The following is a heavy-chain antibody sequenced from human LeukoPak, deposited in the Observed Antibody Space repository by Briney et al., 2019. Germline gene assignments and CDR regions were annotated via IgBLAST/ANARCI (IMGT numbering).Heavy chain of an antibody. D-gene: IGHD3-22*01. V-gene: IGHV4-30-4*08. CDR3: ARRISSGYYRTKAFDI. J-gene: IGHJ3*02. CDR2: IYYSGST. CDR1: GGSFSGYY. Sequence: SETLSLTCAVYGGSFSGYYWSWIRQPPGKGLEWIGYIYYSGSTYYNPSLKSRVTISVDTSKNQFSLKLSSVTAADTAVYYCARRISSGYYRTKAFDIWGQGTVVTVSS.